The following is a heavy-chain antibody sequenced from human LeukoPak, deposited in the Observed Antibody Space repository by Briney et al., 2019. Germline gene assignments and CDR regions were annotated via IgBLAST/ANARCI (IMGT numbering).Heavy chain of an antibody. Sequence: ASVKVSCKTSGYTFIAYGVNWLRQAPGQGPEWMGWINTDNGNKKYAQEFQGRLTMTADTSTNTVYMDLRSLISDDTAVYYCARDGNSWFVEPHYSEYWGQGTLVTVSS. J-gene: IGHJ4*02. CDR1: GYTFIAYG. D-gene: IGHD3-10*01. V-gene: IGHV1-18*01. CDR3: ARDGNSWFVEPHYSEY. CDR2: INTDNGNK.